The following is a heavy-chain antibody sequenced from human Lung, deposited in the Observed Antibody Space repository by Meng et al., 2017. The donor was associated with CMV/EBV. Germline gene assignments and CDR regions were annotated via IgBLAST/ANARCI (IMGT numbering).Heavy chain of an antibody. CDR1: GYTFTSYY. CDR3: ASGWGGDYDDN. CDR2: INPSGGST. Sequence: ASVXVSCKASGYTFTSYYMHWVRQAPGQGLEWMGIINPSGGSTSYAQKFQGRVTMTRDTSTSTVYMELSSLRSEDTAVYYCASGWGGDYDDNWCQGTLVTVSS. J-gene: IGHJ4*02. V-gene: IGHV1-46*01. D-gene: IGHD3-22*01.